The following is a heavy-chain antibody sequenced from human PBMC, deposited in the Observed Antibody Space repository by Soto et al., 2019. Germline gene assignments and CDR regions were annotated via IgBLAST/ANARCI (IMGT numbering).Heavy chain of an antibody. Sequence: QEQLVESGGGLVKPGGSLRLSCVISGFSFSDYYMTWIRQAPGKGLEWLSYILSGGNAIHSAESEKGRFIFSRDYAKNSLFLQMNSLRAEDTAIYYCARGRSGGYGMDVWGQGTTVTVSS. CDR2: ILSGGNAI. CDR1: GFSFSDYY. V-gene: IGHV3-11*01. CDR3: ARGRSGGYGMDV. J-gene: IGHJ6*02. D-gene: IGHD6-19*01.